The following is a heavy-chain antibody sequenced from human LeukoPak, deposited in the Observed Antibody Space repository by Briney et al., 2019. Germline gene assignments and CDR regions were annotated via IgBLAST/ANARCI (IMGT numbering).Heavy chain of an antibody. CDR3: ARGGSVSSGYYHFDY. CDR1: GFTFSSYS. CDR2: ISSSSSYI. V-gene: IGHV3-21*01. J-gene: IGHJ4*01. D-gene: IGHD3-22*01. Sequence: GGSLRLSCAASGFTFSSYSMNWVRQAPGKGLEWVSSISSSSSYIYYADSVKGRFTISRDNAKNSLYLQMNSLRAEDTAVYYCARGGSVSSGYYHFDYWGHGTLVTVSS.